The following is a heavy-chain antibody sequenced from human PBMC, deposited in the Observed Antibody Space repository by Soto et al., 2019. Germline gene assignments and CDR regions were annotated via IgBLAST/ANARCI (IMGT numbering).Heavy chain of an antibody. D-gene: IGHD2-15*01. CDR3: ARAQNRRRYCSGGSCLSGEYFQH. J-gene: IGHJ1*01. CDR1: SGSISSSNW. Sequence: QVQLQESGPGLVKPSGTLSLTCAVSSGSISSSNWWSWVRQPPGKGLEWIGEIYHSGSTNYNPSLKRRVTKSVDKAKNQFSQKLSSVTAADTAVYYWARAQNRRRYCSGGSCLSGEYFQHWGQGTLVTGSS. CDR2: IYHSGST. V-gene: IGHV4-4*02.